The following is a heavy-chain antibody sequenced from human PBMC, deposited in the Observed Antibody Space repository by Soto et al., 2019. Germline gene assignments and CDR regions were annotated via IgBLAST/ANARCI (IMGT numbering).Heavy chain of an antibody. CDR2: ISGSGGST. CDR1: GFTFSSYA. J-gene: IGHJ5*02. D-gene: IGHD2-2*01. Sequence: PGGSLRLSCAASGFTFSSYAMSWVRQAPGKGLEWVSAISGSGGSTYYADSVKGRFTISRDNSKNTLYLQMNSLRAEDTAVFYCAKRVVVPAAIAARPNWFDPWGQGTLVTVSS. V-gene: IGHV3-23*01. CDR3: AKRVVVPAAIAARPNWFDP.